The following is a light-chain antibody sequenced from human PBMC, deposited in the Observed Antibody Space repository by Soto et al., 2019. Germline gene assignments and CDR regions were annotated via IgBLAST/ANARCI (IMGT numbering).Light chain of an antibody. V-gene: IGKV1-5*03. J-gene: IGKJ4*01. CDR1: QSISYW. CDR3: QQYNSYPVT. CDR2: KVS. Sequence: DIQMTQSPSTLSASVGDRVTITCRASQSISYWLAWYQQKPGKAPKLLIYKVSSLGGGVPSRFSCSGSGTEFTLTISTLHTYEFATYDCQQYNSYPVTFGGGNQVEIK.